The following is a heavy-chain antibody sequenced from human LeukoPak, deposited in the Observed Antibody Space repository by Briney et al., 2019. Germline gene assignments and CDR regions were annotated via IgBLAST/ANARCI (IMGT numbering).Heavy chain of an antibody. D-gene: IGHD3-10*01. Sequence: PSETLSLTCTVSGGSISGFYWTWIRQPPGKGLEWIGYVHDGGSTFYNPSLKSRLSISIDTSKYQFSLRLTSMTPADTAVYYCARDSGRQFDYWGRGTLVTVSS. J-gene: IGHJ4*02. V-gene: IGHV4-59*01. CDR3: ARDSGRQFDY. CDR1: GGSISGFY. CDR2: VHDGGST.